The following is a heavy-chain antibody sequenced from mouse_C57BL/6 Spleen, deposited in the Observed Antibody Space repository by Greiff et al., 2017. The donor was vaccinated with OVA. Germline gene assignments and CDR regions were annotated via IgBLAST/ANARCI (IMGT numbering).Heavy chain of an antibody. CDR2: IYPGDGDT. CDR3: ARGELGRYFDV. Sequence: VQLQESGAELVKPGASVKISCKASGYAFSSYWMNWVKQRPGKGLEWIGQIYPGDGDTNYNGKFKGKATLTADKSSSTAYMQLSSLTSEDSAVYFCARGELGRYFDVWGTGTTVTVSS. CDR1: GYAFSSYW. V-gene: IGHV1-80*01. J-gene: IGHJ1*03. D-gene: IGHD4-1*01.